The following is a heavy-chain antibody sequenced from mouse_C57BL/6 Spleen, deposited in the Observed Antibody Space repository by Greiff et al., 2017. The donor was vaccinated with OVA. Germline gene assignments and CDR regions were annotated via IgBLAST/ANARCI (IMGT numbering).Heavy chain of an antibody. J-gene: IGHJ2*01. CDR1: GYAFSSYW. CDR3: ARLRDGPFDY. V-gene: IGHV1-80*01. D-gene: IGHD2-3*01. CDR2: IYPGDGDT. Sequence: VKLQESGAELVKPGASVKISCKASGYAFSSYWMNWVKQRPGKGLEWIGQIYPGDGDTNYNGKFKGKATLTADKSSSTAYMQLSSLTSEDSAVYFCARLRDGPFDYWGQGTTLTVSS.